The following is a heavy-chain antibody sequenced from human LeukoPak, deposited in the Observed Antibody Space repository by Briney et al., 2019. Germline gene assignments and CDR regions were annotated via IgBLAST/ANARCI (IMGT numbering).Heavy chain of an antibody. CDR1: GFSVRGYA. CDR2: VNNGGND. J-gene: IGHJ4*02. Sequence: PGGSLRLSCAASGFSVRGYAMSWVRQAPGKGLEWVASVNNGGNDYYADSAKGRFTISRDTFENTVYLQMNVLRVEDTAIYYCAKDRQGSGWPENEYWGQGTMVTVSS. D-gene: IGHD6-19*01. V-gene: IGHV3-23*01. CDR3: AKDRQGSGWPENEY.